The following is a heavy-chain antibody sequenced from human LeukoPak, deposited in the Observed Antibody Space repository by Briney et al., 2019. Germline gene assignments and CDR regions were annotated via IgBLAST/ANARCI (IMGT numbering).Heavy chain of an antibody. CDR1: GDRVSSNSAA. Sequence: SQTLSLTCAISGDRVSSNSAAWNWIRQSPSRGLEWLGRTYYRCKWYNDYAVSVKSRITINPDTSKNQFSLQLNSVTPEHTAVYYCARGQQQPGGDLHYWPQGPLVPVSS. CDR2: TYYRCKWYN. D-gene: IGHD6-13*01. J-gene: IGHJ4*02. CDR3: ARGQQQPGGDLHY. V-gene: IGHV6-1*01.